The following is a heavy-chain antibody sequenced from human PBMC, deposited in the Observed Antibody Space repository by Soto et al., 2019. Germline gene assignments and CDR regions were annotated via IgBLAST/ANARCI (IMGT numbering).Heavy chain of an antibody. D-gene: IGHD6-13*01. CDR3: ARTFSIAGAGTDASDI. V-gene: IGHV4-31*03. J-gene: IGHJ3*02. CDR1: GGSISSGGYY. CDR2: IYYSGST. Sequence: SETLSLTCTVSGGSISSGGYYWSWIRQHPGKGLEWIGYIYYSGSTYYNPSLKSRVTISVDTSKNQFSLKLSSVTAADTAVYYCARTFSIAGAGTDASDIWGQGTMVTLS.